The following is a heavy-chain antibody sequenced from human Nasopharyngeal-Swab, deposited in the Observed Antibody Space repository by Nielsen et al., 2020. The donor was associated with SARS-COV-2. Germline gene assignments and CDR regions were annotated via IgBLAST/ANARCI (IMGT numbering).Heavy chain of an antibody. Sequence: GSLRLSCTVSGGSISSYYWSWIRQPPGKGLEWIGYIYYSGSTNYNPSPKSRVTISVDTSKNQFSLKLSSVTAADTAVYYCARHANYDYVGGSYRPHDAFDIWGQGTMVTVSS. D-gene: IGHD3-16*02. V-gene: IGHV4-59*08. CDR1: GGSISSYY. CDR2: IYYSGST. J-gene: IGHJ3*02. CDR3: ARHANYDYVGGSYRPHDAFDI.